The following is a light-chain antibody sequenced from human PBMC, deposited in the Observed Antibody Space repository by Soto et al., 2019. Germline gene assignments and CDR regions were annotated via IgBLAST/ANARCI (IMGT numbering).Light chain of an antibody. J-gene: IGKJ5*01. CDR1: QSVSSN. CDR3: QQYNNWPRIT. V-gene: IGKV3-15*01. Sequence: EIVMTQSPATLSVSPGERATLSCRASQSVSSNLARYQQKPGQAPRLLIYGASTRATGIPARFSGSGSGTEFTLTISSLQSEDFAVYYCQQYNNWPRITFGQGTRLEIK. CDR2: GAS.